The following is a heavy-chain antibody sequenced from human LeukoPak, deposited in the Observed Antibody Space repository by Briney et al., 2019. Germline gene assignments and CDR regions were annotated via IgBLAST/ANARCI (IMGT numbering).Heavy chain of an antibody. J-gene: IGHJ4*02. Sequence: GGSLRLSCAASGFTFSSYAMSWVRQAPGKGLEWVSAISGSGGSTYYADSVKGRFTISRDNSKNTLYLQMNSLRAEDTAVYYCAKDAHSYYDSSGYYWDYWGQGTLVTVSS. CDR3: AKDAHSYYDSSGYYWDY. CDR1: GFTFSSYA. V-gene: IGHV3-23*01. D-gene: IGHD3-22*01. CDR2: ISGSGGST.